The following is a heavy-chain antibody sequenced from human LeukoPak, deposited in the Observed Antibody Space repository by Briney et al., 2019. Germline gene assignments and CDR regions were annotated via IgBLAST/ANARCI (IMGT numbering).Heavy chain of an antibody. Sequence: ASVKVSCKASGYTFTSYGISWVRQAPGQGLEWMGWISAYNGNTNYAQKFQGRVTMTRDTSTSTVYMELSSLRSEDTAVYYCARGLDGSVAGTIQNWFDPWGQGTLVTVSS. J-gene: IGHJ5*02. D-gene: IGHD6-19*01. CDR2: ISAYNGNT. V-gene: IGHV1-18*01. CDR1: GYTFTSYG. CDR3: ARGLDGSVAGTIQNWFDP.